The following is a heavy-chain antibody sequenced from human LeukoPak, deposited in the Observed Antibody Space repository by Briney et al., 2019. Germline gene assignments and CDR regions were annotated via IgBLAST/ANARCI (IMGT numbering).Heavy chain of an antibody. CDR1: GYSISSGYY. Sequence: SETLSLTCTVSGYSISSGYYWGWIRQPPGRGLEWIGSIYHSGSTYYNPSLKSRVTISVDTSKNQFSLKLSSVTAADTAVYYCARGGYSGYALDYWGQGTLVTVSS. D-gene: IGHD5-12*01. CDR3: ARGGYSGYALDY. J-gene: IGHJ4*02. CDR2: IYHSGST. V-gene: IGHV4-38-2*02.